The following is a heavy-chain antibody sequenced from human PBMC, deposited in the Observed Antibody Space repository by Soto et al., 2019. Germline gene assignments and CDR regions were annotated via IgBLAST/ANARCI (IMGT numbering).Heavy chain of an antibody. Sequence: SETLSLTCAVSGGSISSGGYSWSWIRQPPGKGLEWIGYIYHSGSTNYNPSLKSRVTISVDTSKNQFSLKLSSVTAADTAVYYCARVSYYYDSSGYSALIDYWGQGTLVTVSS. D-gene: IGHD3-22*01. CDR1: GGSISSGGYS. CDR2: IYHSGST. CDR3: ARVSYYYDSSGYSALIDY. J-gene: IGHJ4*02. V-gene: IGHV4-30-2*01.